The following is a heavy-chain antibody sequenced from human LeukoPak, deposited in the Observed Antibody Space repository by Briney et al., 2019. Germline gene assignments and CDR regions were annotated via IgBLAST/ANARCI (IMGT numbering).Heavy chain of an antibody. J-gene: IGHJ4*02. CDR1: GGSISSSSYY. Sequence: SETLSLTCTVSGGSISSSSYYWGWIRQPPGKGLEWIAYIAYSGHTNSNASLKSRVTISVDMSKNQISLKLSSVTAADTAVYYCARDEYDSRPFDYWGQGTPVTVSS. V-gene: IGHV4-61*05. CDR2: IAYSGHT. D-gene: IGHD3-3*01. CDR3: ARDEYDSRPFDY.